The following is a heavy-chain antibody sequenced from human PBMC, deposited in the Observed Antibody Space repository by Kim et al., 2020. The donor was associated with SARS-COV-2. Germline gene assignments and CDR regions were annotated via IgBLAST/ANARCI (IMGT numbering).Heavy chain of an antibody. CDR3: ARQGPSITLDY. D-gene: IGHD3-3*02. J-gene: IGHJ4*02. Sequence: GESLKISCKSSGYSFTSYWIGWVRQMPGKGLEWMGIINPRDSDTRYSPSFQGQVTLSVDKSITTAYVQWSSLKASDTAIYYCARQGPSITLDYWGQGTLVTLSS. CDR1: GYSFTSYW. CDR2: INPRDSDT. V-gene: IGHV5-51*01.